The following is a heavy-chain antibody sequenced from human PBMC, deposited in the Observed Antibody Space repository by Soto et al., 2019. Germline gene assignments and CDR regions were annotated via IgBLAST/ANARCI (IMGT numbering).Heavy chain of an antibody. CDR3: AKDKITGLFDY. CDR1: GGSISSYY. J-gene: IGHJ4*02. D-gene: IGHD2-8*02. V-gene: IGHV4-59*12. Sequence: SETLSLTCTVSGGSISSYYWSWIRQPPGKGLEWIGYIYYSGSTNYNPSLKSRVTISVDTSKNQFSLKLTSVTAADTAVYYCAKDKITGLFDYWGQGTLVTVSS. CDR2: IYYSGST.